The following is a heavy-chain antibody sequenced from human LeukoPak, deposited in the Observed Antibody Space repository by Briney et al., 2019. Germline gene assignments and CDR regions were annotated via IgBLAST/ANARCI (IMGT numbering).Heavy chain of an antibody. CDR1: GGTFSSYA. CDR3: ATDPGIKLAFDI. V-gene: IGHV1-69*13. J-gene: IGHJ3*02. CDR2: IIPIFGTA. D-gene: IGHD3-16*01. Sequence: ASVKVSCKASGGTFSSYAISWVRQAPGQGLEWMGGIIPIFGTANYAQKFQGRVTITADESTSTAYMELSSLRSEDTAVYYCATDPGIKLAFDIWGQGTMVTVSS.